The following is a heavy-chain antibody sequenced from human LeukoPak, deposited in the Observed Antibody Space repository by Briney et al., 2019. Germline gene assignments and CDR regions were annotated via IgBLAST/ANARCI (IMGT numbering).Heavy chain of an antibody. Sequence: GGSLRLSCAASGFTFSSYGMHWVRQAPGKGLEWVAFIRYDGSNKYYADSVKGRFTISRDNSKNTLYLQMNSMRAEDTAVYYCAKVRAYYYYYYMDVWGKGTTVTVSS. CDR1: GFTFSSYG. J-gene: IGHJ6*03. CDR3: AKVRAYYYYYYMDV. CDR2: IRYDGSNK. V-gene: IGHV3-30*02.